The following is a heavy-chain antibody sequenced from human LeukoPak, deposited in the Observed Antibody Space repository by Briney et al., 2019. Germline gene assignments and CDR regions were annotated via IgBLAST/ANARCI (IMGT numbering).Heavy chain of an antibody. CDR3: TKSPEMKGAADY. CDR1: GFTFDDYA. CDR2: ISWNSGSV. V-gene: IGHV3-9*01. D-gene: IGHD1-26*01. J-gene: IGHJ4*02. Sequence: GRSLRLSRAASGFTFDDYAMNWVRQAPGKGLEWVSSISWNSGSVGYADSVKGRFTISRDNAKNSLYLQMNSLRAEDTAFYYCTKSPEMKGAADYWGQGTLVTVSS.